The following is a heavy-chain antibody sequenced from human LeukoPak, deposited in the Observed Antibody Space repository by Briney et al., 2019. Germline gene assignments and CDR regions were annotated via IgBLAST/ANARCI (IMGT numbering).Heavy chain of an antibody. J-gene: IGHJ4*02. CDR2: IYSDNT. Sequence: GGSLRLSCAASGFTFSNYEMHWVRQAPGKGLEWVSFIYSDNTHYSDSVKGRFTISRDNSKNTLYLQMNSLRAEDTAVYYCARRAGAYSHPYDYWGQGTLVTVSS. D-gene: IGHD4/OR15-4a*01. CDR1: GFTFSNYE. CDR3: ARRAGAYSHPYDY. V-gene: IGHV3-53*01.